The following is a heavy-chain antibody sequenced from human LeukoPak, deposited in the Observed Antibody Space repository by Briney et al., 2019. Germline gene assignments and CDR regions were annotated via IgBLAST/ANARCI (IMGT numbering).Heavy chain of an antibody. D-gene: IGHD2-15*01. CDR1: GGSVNSGDYY. CDR2: IHYSGST. CDR3: ARDGCSGSSCLSNWFDP. Sequence: SETPSLTCTVSGGSVNSGDYYWSWIRQLPGKGLEWIAYIHYSGSTYSNPSLKSRLTVSVDTSKNQLSLKLSSVTAADTAMYFCARDGCSGSSCLSNWFDPWGQGTLVTVSS. V-gene: IGHV4-31*03. J-gene: IGHJ5*02.